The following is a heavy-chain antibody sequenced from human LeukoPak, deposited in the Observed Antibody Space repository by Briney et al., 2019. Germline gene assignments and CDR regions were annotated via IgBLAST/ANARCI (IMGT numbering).Heavy chain of an antibody. D-gene: IGHD3-10*01. Sequence: SETLSLTCTVSGVSISSYYWSWIRQPPGKGLEWIGYIYYSGSTNYNPSLKSRVTISVDTSKNQFSLKLSSVTAADTAVYYCARDPWDYYGSGSYYIPWGQGTLVTVSS. V-gene: IGHV4-59*01. CDR1: GVSISSYY. CDR3: ARDPWDYYGSGSYYIP. J-gene: IGHJ5*02. CDR2: IYYSGST.